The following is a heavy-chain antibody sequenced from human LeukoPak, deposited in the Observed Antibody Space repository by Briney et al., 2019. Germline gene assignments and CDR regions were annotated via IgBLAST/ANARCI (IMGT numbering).Heavy chain of an antibody. D-gene: IGHD3-10*01. CDR1: GGSFSGYY. V-gene: IGHV4-34*01. CDR3: ARGRTGTTMVRGAGGFDY. J-gene: IGHJ4*02. CDR2: INHSGST. Sequence: SETLSLTCAVYGGSFSGYYWSWIRQPPGKGLEWIGEINHSGSTNYNPSLKSRVTISVDTSKNQFSLKLSSVTAADTAVYYCARGRTGTTMVRGAGGFDYWGQGTLVTVSS.